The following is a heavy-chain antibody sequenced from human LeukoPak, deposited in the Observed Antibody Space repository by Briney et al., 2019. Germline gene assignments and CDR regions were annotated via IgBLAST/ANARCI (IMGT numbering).Heavy chain of an antibody. Sequence: GGSLRLSCAASGFTFSSYAMSWVRQAPGKGLEWVSAISDSGGSTYYADSVKGRFTISRDNSKNTLYLQMNSLRAEDTAVYYCARPVLRFLEFHYGMDVWGQGTTVTVSS. V-gene: IGHV3-23*01. D-gene: IGHD3-3*01. J-gene: IGHJ6*02. CDR1: GFTFSSYA. CDR2: ISDSGGST. CDR3: ARPVLRFLEFHYGMDV.